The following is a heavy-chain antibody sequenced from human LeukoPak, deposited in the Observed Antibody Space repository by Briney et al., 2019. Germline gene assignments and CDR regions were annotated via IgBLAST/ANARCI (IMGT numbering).Heavy chain of an antibody. CDR3: ARGVD. J-gene: IGHJ4*02. V-gene: IGHV3-23*01. CDR2: ISGTGGST. CDR1: GGSFSGYY. D-gene: IGHD2-21*01. Sequence: ETLSLTCAVYGGSFSGYYWSWVRQAPGKGLEWVSAISGTGGSTYYADSVKGRFTISRDNAKNTLYLQMNSLRAEDTAVYYCARGVDWGQGTLVTVSS.